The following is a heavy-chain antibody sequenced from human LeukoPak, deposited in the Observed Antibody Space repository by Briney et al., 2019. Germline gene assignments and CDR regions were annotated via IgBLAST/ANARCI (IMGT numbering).Heavy chain of an antibody. D-gene: IGHD6-13*01. CDR1: GGSISSRSYY. CDR2: IYYSGST. CDR3: ARGRRSIAAAGPAVDY. Sequence: SETLSLTCTVSGGSISSRSYYWGWIRQPPGKGLEWIGSIYYSGSTYYNPSLKSRVTISVDTSKNQFSLKLSSVTAADTAVYYCARGRRSIAAAGPAVDYWGQGTLVTVSS. V-gene: IGHV4-39*07. J-gene: IGHJ4*02.